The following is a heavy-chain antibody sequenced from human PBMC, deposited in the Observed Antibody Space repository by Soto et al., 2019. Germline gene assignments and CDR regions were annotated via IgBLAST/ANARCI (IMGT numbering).Heavy chain of an antibody. V-gene: IGHV3-23*01. CDR2: ISGSGGST. J-gene: IGHJ6*02. CDR3: AKDLEVRGVYYYYYGMDV. CDR1: GFTFSSYA. D-gene: IGHD3-10*01. Sequence: ASVKVSCAASGFTFSSYAMSWVRQAPGKGLEWVSAISGSGGSTYYEDSVKGRFTISRDNSKNTLYLQMNSLRAEDTAVDYCAKDLEVRGVYYYYYGMDVWGQGTTVTVSS.